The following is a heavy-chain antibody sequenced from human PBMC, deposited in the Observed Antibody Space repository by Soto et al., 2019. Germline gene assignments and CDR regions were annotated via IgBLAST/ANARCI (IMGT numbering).Heavy chain of an antibody. J-gene: IGHJ6*02. CDR3: AKRHCSSTSCPEAYHSYGMDF. CDR1: GFTFSAYA. D-gene: IGHD2-2*01. V-gene: IGHV3-23*01. CDR2: ISGSGGTT. Sequence: GGSLRLSCVASGFTFSAYAMSWVRLAPGKGLQWVSAISGSGGTTYYIDSVKGRFTISRDNSKNTLFLQMSSLRAEDTAIYYCAKRHCSSTSCPEAYHSYGMDFWGQGTTVTVSS.